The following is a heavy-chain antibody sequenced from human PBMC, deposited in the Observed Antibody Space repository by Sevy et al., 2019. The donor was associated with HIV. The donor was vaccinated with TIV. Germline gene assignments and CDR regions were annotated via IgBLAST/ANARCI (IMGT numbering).Heavy chain of an antibody. D-gene: IGHD3-10*02. Sequence: GGSLRLSCAASGLTFSSYGMHWIRQAPGKGLEWVALISYDGSNKYYGDSVKGRFTISRDNSKNTLYLQMNSLRAEDTAVYYCTKWSMCGARWLKLGAFDISGQWTMVTVSS. CDR2: ISYDGSNK. CDR1: GLTFSSYG. CDR3: TKWSMCGARWLKLGAFDI. V-gene: IGHV3-30*18. J-gene: IGHJ3*02.